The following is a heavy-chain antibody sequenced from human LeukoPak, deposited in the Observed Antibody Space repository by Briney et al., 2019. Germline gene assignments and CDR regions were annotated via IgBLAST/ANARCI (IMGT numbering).Heavy chain of an antibody. CDR1: GASFSGYY. CDR3: ARGFSGYGRHFDY. J-gene: IGHJ4*02. Sequence: SETLSLTCAVYGASFSGYYWSWIRQPPGKGLEWTGEINHTGSTNYNPSLKSRVTISADTSKNQFSLKLSSVTAADTAVYYCARGFSGYGRHFDYWGQGTLVTVSS. CDR2: INHTGST. D-gene: IGHD5-12*01. V-gene: IGHV4-34*01.